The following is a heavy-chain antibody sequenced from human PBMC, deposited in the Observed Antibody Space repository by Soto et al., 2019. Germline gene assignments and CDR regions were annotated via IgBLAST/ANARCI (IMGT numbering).Heavy chain of an antibody. V-gene: IGHV4-59*08. CDR2: IYYSGST. CDR1: GGSISSYY. Sequence: QVQLQESGPGLVKPSETLSLTWTVSGGSISSYYWSWIRQPPGKGLEWIGYIYYSGSTNYNPSLKSRVTISVDTSKNQFSLKLSSVTAADTAVYYCARRYGYSFDYWGQGTLVTVSS. D-gene: IGHD1-1*01. CDR3: ARRYGYSFDY. J-gene: IGHJ4*02.